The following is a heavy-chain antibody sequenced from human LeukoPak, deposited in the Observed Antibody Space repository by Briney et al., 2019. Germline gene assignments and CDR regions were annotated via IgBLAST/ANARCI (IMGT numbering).Heavy chain of an antibody. V-gene: IGHV4-38-2*02. D-gene: IGHD1-26*01. CDR2: IYHSGST. J-gene: IGHJ4*02. CDR1: GYSISSGYY. Sequence: SETLSLTCTVSGYSISSGYYWGWIRQPPGKGLEWIGYIYHSGSTYYNPSLKSRVTISVDRSKNQFSLKLSSVTAADTAVYYCARVYSGSYGRFDYWGQGTLVTVSS. CDR3: ARVYSGSYGRFDY.